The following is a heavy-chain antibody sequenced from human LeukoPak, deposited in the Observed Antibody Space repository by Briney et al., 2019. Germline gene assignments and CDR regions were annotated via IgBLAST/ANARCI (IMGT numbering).Heavy chain of an antibody. J-gene: IGHJ6*02. V-gene: IGHV3-23*01. CDR3: AKARDAEISGWERAGLYYYFVMDV. Sequence: GGSLRLSCAASGFTFSSYAMSWVRQAPGKGLEWVSAISGSGGSTYYADSVEGRFTISRDNSKNTLYLQMNSLRAEDPAVYYCAKARDAEISGWERAGLYYYFVMDVWGQGTTVTVSS. CDR1: GFTFSSYA. CDR2: ISGSGGST. D-gene: IGHD1-26*01.